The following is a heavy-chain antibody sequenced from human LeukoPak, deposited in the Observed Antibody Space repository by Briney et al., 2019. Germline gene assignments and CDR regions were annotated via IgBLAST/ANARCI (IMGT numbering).Heavy chain of an antibody. CDR3: ARFFSSADYYYYGLDV. J-gene: IGHJ6*02. V-gene: IGHV4-34*01. CDR2: INHSGST. D-gene: IGHD6-6*01. CDR1: GGAFSGYY. Sequence: PSETLSLTCAVSGGAFSGYYWSWIRQPPGKGLEWIGEINHSGSTNYNPSLKSRVTISVDTSKNQFSLKLSSVTAADTAVYYCARFFSSADYYYYGLDVWGQGTTVTVSS.